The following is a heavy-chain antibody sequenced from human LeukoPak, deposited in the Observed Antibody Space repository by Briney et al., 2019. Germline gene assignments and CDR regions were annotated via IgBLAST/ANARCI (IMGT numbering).Heavy chain of an antibody. V-gene: IGHV1-69*04. CDR3: ARDRSWGGRNAFDI. CDR1: GGTFSSYA. D-gene: IGHD1-14*01. J-gene: IGHJ3*02. CDR2: IIPILGIA. Sequence: SVKVSCKASGGTFSSYAISWVRQAPGQGLEWMGRIIPILGIANYAQKFQGRVTITADKSTSTAYMELSSLRSEDTAVYYCARDRSWGGRNAFDIWGQGTMVTVSS.